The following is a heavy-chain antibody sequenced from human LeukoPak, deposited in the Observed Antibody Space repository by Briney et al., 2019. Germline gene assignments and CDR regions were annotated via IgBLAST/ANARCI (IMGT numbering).Heavy chain of an antibody. CDR1: GFTFSSYW. V-gene: IGHV3-74*01. Sequence: PGGSLRLSCAASGFTFSSYWMHWVRQAPGKGLVWVSRINSDGSSTSYADSVKGRFTISRDNAKNTLYLQMNSLRAEDTAVYYCARDRYGAVAGHGGFDYWGEGTRDPVSS. CDR2: INSDGSST. J-gene: IGHJ4*02. CDR3: ARDRYGAVAGHGGFDY. D-gene: IGHD6-19*01.